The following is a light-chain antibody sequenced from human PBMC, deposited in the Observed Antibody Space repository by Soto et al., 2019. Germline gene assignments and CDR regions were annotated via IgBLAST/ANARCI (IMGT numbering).Light chain of an antibody. V-gene: IGLV1-40*01. J-gene: IGLJ2*01. CDR3: QSYDSTLSAPVV. CDR2: MTT. Sequence: QAVVTQPPSVSGAPGQKVTISCTGRSSNIGAGSDVHWYQHLPGTAPRLLIYMTTARPSGVPDRFSGSRSGTSASLAITALQADDEAYYYCQSYDSTLSAPVVFGGGTKVTVL. CDR1: SSNIGAGSD.